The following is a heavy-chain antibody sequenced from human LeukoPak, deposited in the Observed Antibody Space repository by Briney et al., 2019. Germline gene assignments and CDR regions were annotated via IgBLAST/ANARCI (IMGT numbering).Heavy chain of an antibody. V-gene: IGHV3-53*01. CDR1: GFTVSSNY. CDR3: ARAPSPRLQGPFDY. J-gene: IGHJ4*02. D-gene: IGHD4-11*01. Sequence: GGSLRLSCAASGFTVSSNYMSWVRQAPGKGLEWVSVIYSGGSTYYADSVKGRFTISRDNSKNTLYLQMNSLRAEDTAVYYCARAPSPRLQGPFDYWGQGTLVTVSS. CDR2: IYSGGST.